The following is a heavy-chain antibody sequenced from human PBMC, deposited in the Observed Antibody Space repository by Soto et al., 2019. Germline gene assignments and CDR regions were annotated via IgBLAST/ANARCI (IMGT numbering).Heavy chain of an antibody. Sequence: QVQLVQSGAEVKKPGASVKVSCEASGYNFDAFDIHWVRQAAGQGLEWMGWMNHRTGDTAFAQEFPDRVTRTSDTSRNTAYMEVSGLRSEDTAVYFCVRQPGGVATPGDDYWGQGTLVTVSS. CDR2: MNHRTGDT. J-gene: IGHJ4*02. V-gene: IGHV1-8*02. CDR1: GYNFDAFD. D-gene: IGHD3-10*01. CDR3: VRQPGGVATPGDDY.